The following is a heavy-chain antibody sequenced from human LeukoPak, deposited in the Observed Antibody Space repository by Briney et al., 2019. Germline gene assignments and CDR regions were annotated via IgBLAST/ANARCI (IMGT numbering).Heavy chain of an antibody. D-gene: IGHD6-19*01. Sequence: PGGSLRLSCAASGFTFSSYAMSWVRQAPGKGLEWVSAISGSGGSTYYADSVKGRFTISRDNSKNTLYLQMNSLRAEDTAVYYCAKERDYTSSGWYEGRGTGEFDYWGQGTLVTVSS. J-gene: IGHJ4*02. V-gene: IGHV3-23*01. CDR3: AKERDYTSSGWYEGRGTGEFDY. CDR1: GFTFSSYA. CDR2: ISGSGGST.